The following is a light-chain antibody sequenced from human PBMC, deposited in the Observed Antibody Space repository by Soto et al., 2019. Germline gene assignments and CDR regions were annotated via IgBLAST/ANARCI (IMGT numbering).Light chain of an antibody. V-gene: IGKV1-27*01. Sequence: DIQMTQSPSSLSASVGDRVTITCRASQGISNYLVWYQQQQGKVPKLLIYAASTLQSGVPSRFSGSGSGTDFTLTISSLQSEDVATYYWQYCNGAPWRFGQGTKVEIK. CDR2: AAS. CDR1: QGISNY. J-gene: IGKJ1*01. CDR3: QYCNGAPWR.